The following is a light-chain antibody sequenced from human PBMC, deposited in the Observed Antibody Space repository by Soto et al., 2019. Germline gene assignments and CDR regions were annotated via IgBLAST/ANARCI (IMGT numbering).Light chain of an antibody. CDR1: QSISTW. Sequence: DIQMTQSPSTLSASVGDRVTMTCRASQSISTWLAWYQQKSGKAPKLLIYEASTLGSGVPSRFSGSGSGTEFTLTISSLQPDDFATYYCQQYNSYSETFGQGTTGDI. CDR2: EAS. J-gene: IGKJ1*01. V-gene: IGKV1-5*03. CDR3: QQYNSYSET.